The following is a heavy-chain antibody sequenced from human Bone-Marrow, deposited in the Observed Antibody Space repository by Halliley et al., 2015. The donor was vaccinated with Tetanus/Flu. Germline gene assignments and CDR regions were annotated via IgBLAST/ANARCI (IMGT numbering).Heavy chain of an antibody. J-gene: IGHJ6*02. CDR3: ARDHSWGMDV. V-gene: IGHV1-18*01. Sequence: GLEWRGWISGYNGNARYAQRVQGRVTMTLDTSTNTAYMEMRSLRSDDTAVYFCARDHSWGMDVWGQGTTVTVSS. CDR2: ISGYNGNA.